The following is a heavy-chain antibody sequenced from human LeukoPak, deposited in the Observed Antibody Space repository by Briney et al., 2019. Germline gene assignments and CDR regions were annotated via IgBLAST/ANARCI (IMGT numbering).Heavy chain of an antibody. V-gene: IGHV4-59*01. CDR2: VYYTGST. J-gene: IGHJ4*02. CDR3: ASNTGTVFDY. Sequence: SETLSLTCTVSGDFITAYYWSWIRQPPGKGLEWLGYVYYTGSTEYNPSLRSRVTISLEMSRHQFSLNLTSVTAADTAVYYCASNTGTVFDYWGQGALVTVSS. CDR1: GDFITAYY. D-gene: IGHD7-27*01.